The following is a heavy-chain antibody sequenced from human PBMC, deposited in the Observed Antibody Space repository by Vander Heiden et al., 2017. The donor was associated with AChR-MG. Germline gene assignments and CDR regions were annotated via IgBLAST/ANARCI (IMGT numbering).Heavy chain of an antibody. Sequence: QVTLKESGPVLVKPTETLTLTCNVSGFSLSNARMGVSWIRQPPGKALEWLAHIFSNDEKSYSTSLKSRLTISKDTSKSQVVLTMTNMDPVDTATYYCARIKAGTTDAFDIWGQGTMVTVSS. CDR2: IFSNDEK. V-gene: IGHV2-26*01. CDR3: ARIKAGTTDAFDI. J-gene: IGHJ3*02. CDR1: GFSLSNARMG. D-gene: IGHD1-7*01.